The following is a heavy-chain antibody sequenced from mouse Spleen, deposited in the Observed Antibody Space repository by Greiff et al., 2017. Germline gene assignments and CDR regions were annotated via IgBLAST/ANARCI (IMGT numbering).Heavy chain of an antibody. CDR3: ARWGVTTTSYAMDY. J-gene: IGHJ4*01. D-gene: IGHD2-2*01. V-gene: IGHV1-26*01. CDR2: INPNNGGT. Sequence: VQLQQSGPELVKPGASVKISCKASGYTFTDYYMNWVKQSHGKSLEWIGDINPNNGGTSYNQKFKGKATLTVDKSSSTAYMELRSLTSEDSAVYYCARWGVTTTSYAMDYWGQGTSVTVSS. CDR1: GYTFTDYY.